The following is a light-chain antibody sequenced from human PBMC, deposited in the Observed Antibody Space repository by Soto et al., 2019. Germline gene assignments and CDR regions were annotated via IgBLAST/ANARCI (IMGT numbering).Light chain of an antibody. Sequence: EIVLTQSPGTLSLSPGERATLSCRASQSVTSNYLAWYQQKPGQTPRLLIYSASSRATGIPDRFSGSGSGTALTLTIISLEPEDFAVYYCQQSGDSPPWTFGQGTKVEIK. V-gene: IGKV3-20*01. CDR1: QSVTSNY. CDR3: QQSGDSPPWT. CDR2: SAS. J-gene: IGKJ1*01.